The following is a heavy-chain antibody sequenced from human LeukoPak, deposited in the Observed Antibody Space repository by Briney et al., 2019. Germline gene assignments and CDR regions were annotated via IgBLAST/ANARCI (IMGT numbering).Heavy chain of an antibody. Sequence: PSETLSLTCIVSGGSISSGGYYWSWIRQHPGKGLEWIGYIYYSGSTYYNPSLKSRVTISVDTSKNQFSLKLSSVTAADTAVYYCARDFPGGGRWYGSGSSDAFDIWGQGTMVTVSS. D-gene: IGHD3-10*01. CDR1: GGSISSGGYY. J-gene: IGHJ3*02. V-gene: IGHV4-31*03. CDR2: IYYSGST. CDR3: ARDFPGGGRWYGSGSSDAFDI.